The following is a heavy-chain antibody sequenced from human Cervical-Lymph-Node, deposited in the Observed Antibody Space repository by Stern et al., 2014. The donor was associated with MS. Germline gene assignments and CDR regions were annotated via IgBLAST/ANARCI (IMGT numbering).Heavy chain of an antibody. D-gene: IGHD5-18*01. CDR3: ARVDTVDGVYFDY. CDR1: GGSISSGGYY. J-gene: IGHJ4*02. CDR2: IYYSGST. Sequence: DQLVESGPGLVKPSQTLSLTCTVSGGSISSGGYYWSWIRQHPGKGLEWIGYIYYSGSTYYNPSLKSRVTISVDTSKNQFSLKLSSVTAADTAVYYCARVDTVDGVYFDYWGQGTLVTVSS. V-gene: IGHV4-31*03.